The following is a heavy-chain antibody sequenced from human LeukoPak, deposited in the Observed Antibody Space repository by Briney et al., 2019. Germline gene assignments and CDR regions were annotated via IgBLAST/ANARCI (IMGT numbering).Heavy chain of an antibody. CDR3: ARVLRRVGATPTAFDY. CDR2: IYHNGNT. Sequence: ASETLSLTCTVSSGSISTYYWSWIRQPPGKGLEWIGYIYHNGNTNYNPSLKSRVTLSVDTSKNQFSLKLSSVTAADAAVYYCARVLRRVGATPTAFDYWGQGTLVTVSS. J-gene: IGHJ4*02. D-gene: IGHD1-26*01. V-gene: IGHV4-59*01. CDR1: SGSISTYY.